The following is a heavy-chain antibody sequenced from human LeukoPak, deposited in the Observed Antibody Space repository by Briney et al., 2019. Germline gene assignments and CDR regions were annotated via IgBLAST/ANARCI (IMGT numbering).Heavy chain of an antibody. CDR2: IYPSDSDT. D-gene: IGHD5-18*01. CDR3: ARVHTAMDN. CDR1: GSRFTTYW. V-gene: IGHV5-51*01. J-gene: IGHJ4*02. Sequence: VAYPHISCNSSGSRFTTYWIGPVRKIPGKSLEWMGIIYPSDSDTRYSPSFQGQVTISADKSINTAYLQWNSLKASDTAMYYCARVHTAMDNWGQGTLVTVSS.